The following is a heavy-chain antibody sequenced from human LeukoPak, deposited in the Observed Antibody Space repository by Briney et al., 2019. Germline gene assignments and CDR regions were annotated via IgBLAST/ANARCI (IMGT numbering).Heavy chain of an antibody. D-gene: IGHD2-21*02. CDR2: ISAYNGNT. J-gene: IGHJ4*02. CDR1: GYTFTSYG. V-gene: IGHV1-18*01. CDR3: ARSVNIVVVTATDY. Sequence: GASATVSCTASGYTFTSYGISWVRQAPGQGLEWMGWISAYNGNTNYAQKLQGRVTMTTDTSTSTAYMELRSLRSDDTAVYYCARSVNIVVVTATDYWGQGTLVTVSS.